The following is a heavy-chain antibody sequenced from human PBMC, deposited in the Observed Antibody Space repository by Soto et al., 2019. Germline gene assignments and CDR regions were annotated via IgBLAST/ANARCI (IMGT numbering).Heavy chain of an antibody. J-gene: IGHJ4*02. D-gene: IGHD3-22*01. CDR1: GFTFSGSS. V-gene: IGHV3-73*02. Sequence: EVQLVESGGGLVQPGGSLRLSCAASGFTFSGSSMHWVRQASGKGLECVARSRSKANNYATTYAASVKGRFTISRDESKNTTYLQMNSLKTEDTAIYYCASLIYDSSNFYDNDHWGQGTLVTVSS. CDR2: SRSKANNYAT. CDR3: ASLIYDSSNFYDNDH.